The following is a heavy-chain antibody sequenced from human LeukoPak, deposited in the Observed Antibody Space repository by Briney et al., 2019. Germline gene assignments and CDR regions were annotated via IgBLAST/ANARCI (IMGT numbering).Heavy chain of an antibody. V-gene: IGHV3-30-3*01. J-gene: IGHJ4*02. CDR2: ISYDGSNK. D-gene: IGHD1-26*01. Sequence: GGSLRLSCAASGFTFSSYAMHWVRQAPGKGLEWVAVISYDGSNKYYADPVKGRFTISRDNSKNTLYLQMNSLRAEDTAVYYCARDREWEQLGYYFDYWGQGTLVTVSS. CDR1: GFTFSSYA. CDR3: ARDREWEQLGYYFDY.